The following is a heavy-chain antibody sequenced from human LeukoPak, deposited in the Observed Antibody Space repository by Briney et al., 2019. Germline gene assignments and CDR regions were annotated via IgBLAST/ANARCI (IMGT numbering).Heavy chain of an antibody. Sequence: KPSETLSLTCAVYGGSFSAYYWSWIRQPPGKGLEWIGEINHSGSTNYNPSLKSRVTISIDTSKNQSSLEMSSVTAADTAVYYCARGRGARSSRWYNWFDPWGQGTLVTVSS. J-gene: IGHJ5*02. CDR1: GGSFSAYY. CDR3: ARGRGARSSRWYNWFDP. CDR2: INHSGST. V-gene: IGHV4-34*01. D-gene: IGHD6-13*01.